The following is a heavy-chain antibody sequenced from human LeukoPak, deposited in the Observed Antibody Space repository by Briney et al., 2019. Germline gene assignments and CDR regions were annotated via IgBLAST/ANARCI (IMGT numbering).Heavy chain of an antibody. J-gene: IGHJ4*02. CDR3: ARRGDDHCSSISCYNFDY. CDR1: GFTFDDYD. V-gene: IGHV3-20*04. CDR2: INWNGGNT. D-gene: IGHD2-2*01. Sequence: GGSLRLSCAASGFTFDDYDMSWVRQAPGKELEWVSGINWNGGNTGYADSVKGRFTISRDNAKNSLYLQMNSLRAEDTALYYCARRGDDHCSSISCYNFDYWGQGTLVTVSS.